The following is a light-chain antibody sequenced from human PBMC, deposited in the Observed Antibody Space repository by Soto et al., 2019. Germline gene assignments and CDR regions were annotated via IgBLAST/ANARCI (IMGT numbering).Light chain of an antibody. CDR2: GAS. J-gene: IGKJ1*01. CDR3: QQPNNLPRT. CDR1: QSVSSN. V-gene: IGKV3D-15*01. Sequence: EIVMKLPPATLSVPQAERATLSCRASQSVSSNLAWYQQKPGQAPRLLIYGASTRATGIPARFSGSGSGTEFTLTISSLQSEDFAVYYCQQPNNLPRTLGRGTKVDIK.